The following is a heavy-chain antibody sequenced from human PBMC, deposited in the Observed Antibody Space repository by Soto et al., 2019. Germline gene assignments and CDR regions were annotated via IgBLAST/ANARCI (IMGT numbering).Heavy chain of an antibody. D-gene: IGHD4-17*01. V-gene: IGHV3-30*18. CDR3: AKDGVLGTTDFYYYYGMDV. CDR1: GFTFSSYG. Sequence: GGSLRLSCAASGFTFSSYGMHWVRQAPGKGLEWVAVISYDGSNKYYADSVKGRFTISRDNSKNTLYLQMNSLRAEDTAVYYCAKDGVLGTTDFYYYYGMDVWGQGTTVTVSS. J-gene: IGHJ6*02. CDR2: ISYDGSNK.